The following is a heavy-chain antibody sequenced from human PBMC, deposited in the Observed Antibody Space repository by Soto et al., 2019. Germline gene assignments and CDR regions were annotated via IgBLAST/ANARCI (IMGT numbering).Heavy chain of an antibody. CDR2: TYYRSKWYN. V-gene: IGHV6-1*01. Sequence: SPTLSLTCAISGDSVSSNSAAWTWIRQSPSRGLEWLGRTYYRSKWYNDYAVSVKSRITINPDTSKNQFSLQLNSVTPEDTAVYYCARGASVVVPAAISRDYYYYYGMDVWGQGTTVTVSS. D-gene: IGHD2-2*02. J-gene: IGHJ6*02. CDR1: GDSVSSNSAA. CDR3: ARGASVVVPAAISRDYYYYYGMDV.